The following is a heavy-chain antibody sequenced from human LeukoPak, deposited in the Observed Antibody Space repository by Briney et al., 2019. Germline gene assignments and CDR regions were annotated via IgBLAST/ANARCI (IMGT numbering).Heavy chain of an antibody. CDR3: ARMRLYDILTGYYHYYGMDV. CDR2: INPSGGST. CDR1: GYTFTSYY. V-gene: IGHV1-46*01. J-gene: IGHJ6*02. Sequence: ASVKVSCKASGYTFTSYYMHWVRQAPGQGLEWMGIINPSGGSTSYAQKFQGRVTMTRDTSTSTVYMELSSLRSEDTAVYYCARMRLYDILTGYYHYYGMDVWGQGTTVTVSS. D-gene: IGHD3-9*01.